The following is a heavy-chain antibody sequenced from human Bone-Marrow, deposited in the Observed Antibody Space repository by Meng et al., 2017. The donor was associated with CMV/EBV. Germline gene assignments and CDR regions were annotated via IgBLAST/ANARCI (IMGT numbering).Heavy chain of an antibody. D-gene: IGHD3-10*01. J-gene: IGHJ4*02. CDR1: GYTFTGYY. CDR2: INPKSGGT. V-gene: IGHV1-2*02. Sequence: ASLKVFCKASGYTFTGYYMHWVRQAPGQGLEWMGWINPKSGGTNYAQKFQGRVTMTRDTSISTAYMELSRLRSDDTAVYYCARGLYYGSGSYYNPNFDNWGQGTLVTVSS. CDR3: ARGLYYGSGSYYNPNFDN.